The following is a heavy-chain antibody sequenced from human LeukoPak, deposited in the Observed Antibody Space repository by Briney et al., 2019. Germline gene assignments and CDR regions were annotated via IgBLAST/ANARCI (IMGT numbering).Heavy chain of an antibody. J-gene: IGHJ6*02. V-gene: IGHV3-30*18. CDR3: AKETRDGYNWSYYYGMDV. D-gene: IGHD5-24*01. Sequence: GRSLRLSCAASGFTFSSYGMHWVRQAPGKGLEWVAVISYDGSNKYYADSVKGRFTISRDNSKNTLYLQMNSLRAEDTAVYYCAKETRDGYNWSYYYGMDVWGQGTTVTVSS. CDR2: ISYDGSNK. CDR1: GFTFSSYG.